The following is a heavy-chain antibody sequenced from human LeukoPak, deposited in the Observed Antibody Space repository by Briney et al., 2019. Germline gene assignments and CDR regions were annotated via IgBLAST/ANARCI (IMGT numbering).Heavy chain of an antibody. CDR1: GFTFSSYG. CDR3: ARDWNPYYYDSSGYFLDY. Sequence: GRSLRLSCAASGFTFSSYGMHWVRQAPGKGLEWVAVIWYDGSNKYYADSVKGRFTISRDNSKNTLHLQMNSLRAEDTAVYYCARDWNPYYYDSSGYFLDYWGQGTLVTVSS. CDR2: IWYDGSNK. D-gene: IGHD3-22*01. J-gene: IGHJ4*02. V-gene: IGHV3-33*01.